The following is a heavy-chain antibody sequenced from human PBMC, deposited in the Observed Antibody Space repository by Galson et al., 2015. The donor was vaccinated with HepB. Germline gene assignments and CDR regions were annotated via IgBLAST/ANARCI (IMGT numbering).Heavy chain of an antibody. CDR1: GFTFSGSA. Sequence: SLRLSCAASGFTFSGSAMHWVRQASGKGLEWVGRIRSKANSYATAYAASVKGRFTISRDDSKNTAYLQMNSLKSEDTAVYYCTRWYSSSWYGYGDTFDIRGQGTMVTVSS. D-gene: IGHD6-13*01. CDR2: IRSKANSYAT. V-gene: IGHV3-73*01. J-gene: IGHJ3*02. CDR3: TRWYSSSWYGYGDTFDI.